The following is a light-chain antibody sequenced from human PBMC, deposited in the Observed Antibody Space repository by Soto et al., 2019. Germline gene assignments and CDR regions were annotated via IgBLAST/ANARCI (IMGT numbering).Light chain of an antibody. J-gene: IGKJ1*01. CDR1: QSVGSNF. Sequence: EIVLTQSPGTLSLSPGERATLSCRASQSVGSNFLAWYQQKPGQPPRLFIYSASRRATGIPDRFTGSGSGTDFTLTICRVKPEDLALYYCQQYGRSPGTFVHGTRVYVK. V-gene: IGKV3-20*01. CDR3: QQYGRSPGT. CDR2: SAS.